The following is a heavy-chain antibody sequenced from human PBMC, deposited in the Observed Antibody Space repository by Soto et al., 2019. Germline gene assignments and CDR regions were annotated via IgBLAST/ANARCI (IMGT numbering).Heavy chain of an antibody. D-gene: IGHD3-16*01. J-gene: IGHJ4*02. Sequence: GGSLRLSCAASGFTFSTYWMTWVRQAPGKGLQWVANINQDGSEKHYVDSVKGRFTISRDNTKNSLYLQMNSLRAEDTAVYYCESGGHVDYCGQGTQVTVSS. CDR1: GFTFSTYW. CDR3: ESGGHVDY. V-gene: IGHV3-7*05. CDR2: INQDGSEK.